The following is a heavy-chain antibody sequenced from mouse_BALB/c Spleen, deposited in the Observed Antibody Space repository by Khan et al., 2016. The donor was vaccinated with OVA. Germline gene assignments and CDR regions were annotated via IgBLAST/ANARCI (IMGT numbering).Heavy chain of an antibody. CDR3: ARTARIKY. D-gene: IGHD1-2*01. J-gene: IGHJ2*01. CDR2: ISYSGST. CDR1: GYSITSGYG. V-gene: IGHV3-2*02. Sequence: EVELVESGPGLVKPSQSLSITCTVTGYSITSGYGWNWIRQFPGNKLEWMGYISYSGSTKYNPSIKSRISITRDTSKNQFFLQLNSVTTEDTATYYRARTARIKYWGQGTTLTVSS.